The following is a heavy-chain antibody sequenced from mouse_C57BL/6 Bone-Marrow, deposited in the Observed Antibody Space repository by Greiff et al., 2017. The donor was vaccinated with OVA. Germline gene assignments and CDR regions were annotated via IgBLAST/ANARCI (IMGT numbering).Heavy chain of an antibody. CDR2: IYPGSGST. Sequence: QVQLQQPGAELVKPGASVKMSCKASGYTFTSYWITWVKQRPGQGLEWIGDIYPGSGSTKYNEKFKSKATLPVDTYSSTAYIQLSSLTSEDSAVYYCASLRVTTVVSHFDYWGKGTTLTVSS. J-gene: IGHJ2*01. CDR1: GYTFTSYW. V-gene: IGHV1-55*01. CDR3: ASLRVTTVVSHFDY. D-gene: IGHD1-1*01.